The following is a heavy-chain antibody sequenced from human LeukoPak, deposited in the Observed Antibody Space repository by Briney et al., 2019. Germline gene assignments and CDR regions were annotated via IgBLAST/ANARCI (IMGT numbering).Heavy chain of an antibody. CDR1: GGSISSRNW. CDR2: IHYSGST. V-gene: IGHV4-4*02. J-gene: IGHJ6*03. Sequence: SETLSLTCAVSGGSISSRNWWSWVRQPPGKGLEWIGEIHYSGSTNYNPSLKSRVTISLDKSKNQFSLKVSSVTAADTGVYFCARGAADWNTYYYYIDVWGQGTTVTVSS. D-gene: IGHD1/OR15-1a*01. CDR3: ARGAADWNTYYYYIDV.